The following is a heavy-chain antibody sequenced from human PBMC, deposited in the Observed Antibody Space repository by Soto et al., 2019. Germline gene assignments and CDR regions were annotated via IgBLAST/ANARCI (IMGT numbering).Heavy chain of an antibody. CDR2: VSASTGET. Sequence: QVPLVQSGAEVKKPGASVKVFCKASDYTFTHNGTTWVRQPPGPGLEWMGWVSASTGETKYAQSLQGRVTMTPATSTNTASMELRSLSSDDTAVFYCARDSPSIGLLGTNYWGQVTLVTVSS. D-gene: IGHD7-27*01. J-gene: IGHJ4*02. V-gene: IGHV1-18*01. CDR1: DYTFTHNG. CDR3: ARDSPSIGLLGTNY.